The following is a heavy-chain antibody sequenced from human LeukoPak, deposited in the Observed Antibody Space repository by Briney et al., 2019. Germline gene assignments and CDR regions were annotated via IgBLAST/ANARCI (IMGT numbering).Heavy chain of an antibody. D-gene: IGHD6-6*01. Sequence: GGSLRLSCAASGFTFSSYAMHWVRQAPGKGLEWVAVISYDGSNKYYADSVKGRFTISRDNSKNTLYLQMNSLRAEDTAVYYCARKQLAGFNYWGQGTLVAVSS. CDR3: ARKQLAGFNY. CDR2: ISYDGSNK. CDR1: GFTFSSYA. J-gene: IGHJ4*02. V-gene: IGHV3-30*01.